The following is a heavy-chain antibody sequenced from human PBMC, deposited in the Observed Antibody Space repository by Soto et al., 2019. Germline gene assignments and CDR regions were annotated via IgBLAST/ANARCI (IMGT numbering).Heavy chain of an antibody. CDR2: ISWNSGSI. V-gene: IGHV3-9*01. J-gene: IGHJ4*02. CDR3: AKDITIFGVVIRGLFDY. D-gene: IGHD3-3*01. Sequence: EVQLVESGGGLVQPGRSLRLSCAASGFTFDDYAMHWVRQAPGKGLEWVSGISWNSGSIGYADSVTGRFTISRDNAKNSLYLQMNSLRAEDTALYYCAKDITIFGVVIRGLFDYWGQGTLVTVSS. CDR1: GFTFDDYA.